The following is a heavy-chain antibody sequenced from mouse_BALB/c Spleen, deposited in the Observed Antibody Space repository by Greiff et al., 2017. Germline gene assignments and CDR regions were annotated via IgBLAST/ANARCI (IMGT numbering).Heavy chain of an antibody. V-gene: IGHV5-4*02. D-gene: IGHD1-1*02. CDR3: ASGNY. CDR2: ISDGGSYT. Sequence: EVQGVESGGGLVQPGGSLKLSCAASEFTFSDYYMYWVRQTPEKRLEWVATISDGGSYTYYPDSVKGRFTISRDNAKNNLYLQMSSLKSEDTAMYYCASGNYWGQGTTLTVSS. CDR1: EFTFSDYY. J-gene: IGHJ2*01.